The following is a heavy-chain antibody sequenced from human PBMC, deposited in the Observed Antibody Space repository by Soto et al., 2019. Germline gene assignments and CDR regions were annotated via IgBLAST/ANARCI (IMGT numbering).Heavy chain of an antibody. Sequence: QITLNESGPTVVRPTETLTLTCRFSGFSLTTSGVGVGWVRQSPGKAPEWLALIYWDDDKRYSASLKSRLTITKDTSQNQVVLTVANLDPTDTATYYCAHRVLRTVFGLVTTTAIYFDFWGKGTPVAVSS. CDR1: GFSLTTSGVG. CDR3: AHRVLRTVFGLVTTTAIYFDF. V-gene: IGHV2-5*02. D-gene: IGHD3-3*01. CDR2: IYWDDDK. J-gene: IGHJ4*02.